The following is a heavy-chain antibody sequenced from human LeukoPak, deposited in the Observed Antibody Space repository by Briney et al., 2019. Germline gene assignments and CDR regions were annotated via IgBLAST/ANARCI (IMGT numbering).Heavy chain of an antibody. CDR2: LLDNGST. V-gene: IGHV4-59*08. CDR1: GGSISSHY. J-gene: IGHJ4*02. D-gene: IGHD2-15*01. CDR3: ARLPPYYSDGWGYFDY. Sequence: PSETLSLTCSVSGGSISSHYWTWIRQPPGKGLEWIAYLLDNGSTKHNPSLKSRAILSRDTSKSQFSLKLSSVTAADTAVYYCARLPPYYSDGWGYFDYWGQGNLVTVSS.